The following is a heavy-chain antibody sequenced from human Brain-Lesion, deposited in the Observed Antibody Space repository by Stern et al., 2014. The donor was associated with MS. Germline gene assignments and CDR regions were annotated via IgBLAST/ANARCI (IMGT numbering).Heavy chain of an antibody. V-gene: IGHV4-34*01. D-gene: IGHD3-22*01. CDR2: IDHSGSA. CDR3: ARGPYYFDGSGYNY. CDR1: GGSFSGYY. Sequence: QVQLQQWGAGLLKPSETLSLTCAVSGGSFSGYYWTWIRQSPEKGLELIGQIDHSGSAKYNPSLKSRVPMSVDTSNTQFSLKLSSVTAADTAVYYCARGPYYFDGSGYNYWGQGTQVTVSS. J-gene: IGHJ4*02.